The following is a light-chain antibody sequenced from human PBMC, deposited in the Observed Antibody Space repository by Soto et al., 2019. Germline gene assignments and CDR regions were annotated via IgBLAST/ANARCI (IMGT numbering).Light chain of an antibody. Sequence: QSALTQPTSASGSPGQSVTISCTGTSSDVGGYNYVSLYQQYPGKVPKLRVYEVNKRPSGVPDRFSGSKSGNTASLTVSGLQAADEADYYCTSYAGGNNVFGTGTKLTVL. CDR3: TSYAGGNNV. CDR2: EVN. V-gene: IGLV2-8*01. J-gene: IGLJ1*01. CDR1: SSDVGGYNY.